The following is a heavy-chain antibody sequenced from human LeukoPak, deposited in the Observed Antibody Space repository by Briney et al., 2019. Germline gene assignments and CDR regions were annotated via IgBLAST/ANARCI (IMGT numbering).Heavy chain of an antibody. J-gene: IGHJ4*02. Sequence: GASVKVSCKASGYNFVTYNMHWVRQDPGPGLEWMGIINVRDGIRSYEHNFQGRLTVTGDTSTSTFYMELSSLRFDDTAIYYCARDNTNWSFDYWGQGTLVTVSS. V-gene: IGHV1-46*01. D-gene: IGHD1-1*01. CDR3: ARDNTNWSFDY. CDR1: GYNFVTYN. CDR2: INVRDGIR.